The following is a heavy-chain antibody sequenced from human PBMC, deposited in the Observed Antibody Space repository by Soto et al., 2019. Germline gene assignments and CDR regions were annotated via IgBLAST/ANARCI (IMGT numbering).Heavy chain of an antibody. Sequence: KPSETLSLTCTVSGGSISSSSYYWGWIRQPPGKGLEWIGSIYYSGSTYYNPSLKSRVTISVDTSKNQFSLKLSSVTAADTAVYYCARLGTDYGGNSFPAPFDYWGQGTLVTVSS. CDR3: ARLGTDYGGNSFPAPFDY. V-gene: IGHV4-39*01. D-gene: IGHD4-17*01. J-gene: IGHJ4*02. CDR1: GGSISSSSYY. CDR2: IYYSGST.